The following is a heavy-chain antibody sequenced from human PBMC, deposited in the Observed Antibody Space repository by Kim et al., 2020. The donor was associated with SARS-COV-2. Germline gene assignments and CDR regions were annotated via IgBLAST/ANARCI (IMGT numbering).Heavy chain of an antibody. V-gene: IGHV4-31*03. Sequence: SETLSLTCTVSGGSISSGGYYWSWIRQHPGKGLEWIGYIYYSGSTSYNPSLKSRVTISVDTSKNQFSLKLSSVTAADTAVYYCARASITMIVVVIAFDIWGQGTMVTVSS. CDR2: IYYSGST. CDR3: ARASITMIVVVIAFDI. J-gene: IGHJ3*02. D-gene: IGHD3-22*01. CDR1: GGSISSGGYY.